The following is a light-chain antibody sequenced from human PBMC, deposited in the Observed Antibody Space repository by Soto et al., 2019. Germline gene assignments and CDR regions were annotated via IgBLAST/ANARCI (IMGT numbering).Light chain of an antibody. CDR1: SSDVGGYNY. CDR2: DVS. CDR3: CSYAGTYTQWV. V-gene: IGLV2-11*01. Sequence: QSALTQPRSVSGSPGQSVTISCTGTSSDVGGYNYVSWYQQHPGKVPKLVIYDVSKRPSGVPDRFSGSKSGNTASLTVSGLQAEDEADYSCCSYAGTYTQWVFGGGTKVTVL. J-gene: IGLJ3*02.